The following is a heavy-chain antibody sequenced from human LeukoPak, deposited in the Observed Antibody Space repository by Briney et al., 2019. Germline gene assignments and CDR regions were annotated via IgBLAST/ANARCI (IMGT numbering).Heavy chain of an antibody. Sequence: HSETLSLTCAVYGGSFSGYFWSWIRQSPGKGLEWIGEMNHSGSTNYNPSLKSRVTISVATSKNQFSLKLSSVTAADTAVYYCARGRGTYYSYWGQGTLVTVSS. CDR1: GGSFSGYF. CDR2: MNHSGST. CDR3: ARGRGTYYSY. J-gene: IGHJ4*02. V-gene: IGHV4-34*01. D-gene: IGHD1-26*01.